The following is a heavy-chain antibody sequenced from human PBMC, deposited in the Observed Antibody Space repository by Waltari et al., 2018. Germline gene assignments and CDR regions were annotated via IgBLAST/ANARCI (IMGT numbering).Heavy chain of an antibody. CDR1: GFTVSSNY. CDR2: IYVGGST. V-gene: IGHV3-53*01. D-gene: IGHD5-12*01. J-gene: IGHJ4*02. CDR3: ARDQVSLGVGRDGYNYRYFDY. Sequence: EVQLVESGGGLIQPGGSLRLSCAASGFTVSSNYMSWVRQAPGKGLEWVSVIYVGGSTDYADSVKVRFTISRDNSKNTLYLQMNSLRAEDTAVYYCARDQVSLGVGRDGYNYRYFDYWGQGTLVTVSS.